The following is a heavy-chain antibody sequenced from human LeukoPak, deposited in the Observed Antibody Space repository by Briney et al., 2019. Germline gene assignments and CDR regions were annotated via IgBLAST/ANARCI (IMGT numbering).Heavy chain of an antibody. CDR3: VGSANLAD. CDR2: INGRGSTI. V-gene: IGHV3-48*03. J-gene: IGHJ4*02. D-gene: IGHD4/OR15-4a*01. Sequence: PGGSLRLSCAASGFTFSSYEMNWVRQAPGKGLEWISYINGRGSTINYADSVKGRFTISRDNAKNSLYLQMYSLRVEDTAVYYCVGSANLADWGQGTLVTVSS. CDR1: GFTFSSYE.